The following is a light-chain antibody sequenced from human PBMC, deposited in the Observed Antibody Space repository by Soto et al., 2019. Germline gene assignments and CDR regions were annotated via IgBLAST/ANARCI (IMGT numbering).Light chain of an antibody. CDR3: SAYTTSGTRQAV. CDR2: DVS. CDR1: SSDVGGYNY. V-gene: IGLV2-14*01. Sequence: QCALTKPASGSGSPGQSITISCTGTSSDVGGYNYVSWYQQHPGKAPKFMIYDVSNRPSGVSNRFSGSKSGNTASLTISGLQSEDEADYYCSAYTTSGTRQAVFGTGT. J-gene: IGLJ1*01.